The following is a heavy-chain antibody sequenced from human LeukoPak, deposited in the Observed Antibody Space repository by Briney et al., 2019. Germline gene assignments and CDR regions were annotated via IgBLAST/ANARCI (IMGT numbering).Heavy chain of an antibody. CDR3: AKDARYGFDY. CDR2: ISGSGGST. J-gene: IGHJ4*02. Sequence: GGSLRLSRADSGFTISSYAVSSVRQAPGKGLEWVSAISGSGGSTYYADSVKDRFSISRDNSKNTLYIQMNSVRAEDTAVYYCAKDARYGFDYWGQGTLVTVSS. CDR1: GFTISSYA. D-gene: IGHD1-1*01. V-gene: IGHV3-23*01.